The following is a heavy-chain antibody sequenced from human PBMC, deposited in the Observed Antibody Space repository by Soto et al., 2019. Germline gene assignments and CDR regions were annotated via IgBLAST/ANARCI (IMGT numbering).Heavy chain of an antibody. J-gene: IGHJ2*01. V-gene: IGHV1-69*12. CDR2: IIPIFGTV. CDR1: GGTFSNYP. CDR3: ARGNHSWLQLWYFDL. D-gene: IGHD5-12*01. Sequence: QVQLVQSGAEVKKPGSSVKVSCKASGGTFSNYPISWVRQAPGQGLEWMGGIIPIFGTVNYAQKFQGRVTITADESTSTAYMELSSLRSEDTAVYSCARGNHSWLQLWYFDLWGRGTLVTVSS.